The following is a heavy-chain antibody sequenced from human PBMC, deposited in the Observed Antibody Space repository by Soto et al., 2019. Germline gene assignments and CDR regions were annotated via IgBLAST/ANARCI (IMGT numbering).Heavy chain of an antibody. J-gene: IGHJ4*02. Sequence: SETLSLTCAVYGVSFRGYYWSWMRQPPGKGLEWSAELHHSGSTTSTPSLQRRVTISVDPSQTQFSLKLSSVTAADTAVYYCARDEQTAAGTMYWDQGTLVTVSS. D-gene: IGHD6-13*01. CDR3: ARDEQTAAGTMY. CDR2: LHHSGST. V-gene: IGHV4-34*01. CDR1: GVSFRGYY.